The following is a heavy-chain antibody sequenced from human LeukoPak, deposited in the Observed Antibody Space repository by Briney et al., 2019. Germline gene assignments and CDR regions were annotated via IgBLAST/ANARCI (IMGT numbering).Heavy chain of an antibody. Sequence: SETLSLTCTVSGDSFRSYYWNWIRQPPGKGLEWIGYVYFSGATKYNPSLKSRVSISIVTSKNQFSLHLSSVTAADTAVYFCARKYYDAWSGYHHEYYFDYWGQGALVTVSS. D-gene: IGHD3-3*01. J-gene: IGHJ4*02. V-gene: IGHV4-59*12. CDR1: GDSFRSYY. CDR3: ARKYYDAWSGYHHEYYFDY. CDR2: VYFSGAT.